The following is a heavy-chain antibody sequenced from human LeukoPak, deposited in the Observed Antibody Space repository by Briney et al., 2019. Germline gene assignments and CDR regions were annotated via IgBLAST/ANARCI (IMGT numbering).Heavy chain of an antibody. Sequence: GGSLKISCKGSGYSFTSDWIGWVRQMPGKGLDWMGIIYPGDSDTRYSPSFQGQVTISADKSISTAYLQWSSLKASDTAMYYCARHHDSSGDAFQHWGQGTLVTVSS. CDR1: GYSFTSDW. D-gene: IGHD3-22*01. V-gene: IGHV5-51*01. J-gene: IGHJ1*01. CDR3: ARHHDSSGDAFQH. CDR2: IYPGDSDT.